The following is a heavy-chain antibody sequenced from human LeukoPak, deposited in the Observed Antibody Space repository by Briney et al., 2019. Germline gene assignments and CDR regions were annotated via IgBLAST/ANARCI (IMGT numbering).Heavy chain of an antibody. CDR3: ARDRYYDSSGYYNPDY. Sequence: GGSLRLSCAASGFTFSSYAMSWVRQAPGKGLEWVSAISGSGGSTYYADSVKGRFTISRDNAKNSLYLQMNSLRDEDTAVYYCARDRYYDSSGYYNPDYWGQGTLVTVSS. CDR1: GFTFSSYA. J-gene: IGHJ4*02. D-gene: IGHD3-22*01. V-gene: IGHV3-23*01. CDR2: ISGSGGST.